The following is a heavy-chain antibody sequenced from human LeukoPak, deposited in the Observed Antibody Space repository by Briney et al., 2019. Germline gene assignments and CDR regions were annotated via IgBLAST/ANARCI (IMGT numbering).Heavy chain of an antibody. CDR3: ARDRSSSSKSGYYYYYMDV. CDR2: IYYSGST. D-gene: IGHD6-6*01. CDR1: GGSISSSSYY. J-gene: IGHJ6*03. V-gene: IGHV4-39*07. Sequence: PSETLSLTCTVSGGSISSSSYYWGWIRQPPGKGLEWIGSIYYSGSTYYNPSLKSRVTISVDTSKNQFSLKLSSVTAADTAVYYCARDRSSSSKSGYYYYYMDVWGKGTTVTVSS.